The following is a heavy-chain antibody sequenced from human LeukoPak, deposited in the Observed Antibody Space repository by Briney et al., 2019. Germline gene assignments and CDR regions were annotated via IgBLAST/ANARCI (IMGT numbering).Heavy chain of an antibody. D-gene: IGHD2/OR15-2a*01. CDR1: AFTFSNYG. V-gene: IGHV3-33*01. Sequence: GGSLRLSCAASAFTFSNYGMHWVRQAPGKGLGWVALIWYDGSNKYYTDSVKGRLTISRDNSKDTLFLQMNSLGAEDTAVYYCAREGPRGNSQFDYWGQGTLVTVSS. J-gene: IGHJ4*02. CDR3: AREGPRGNSQFDY. CDR2: IWYDGSNK.